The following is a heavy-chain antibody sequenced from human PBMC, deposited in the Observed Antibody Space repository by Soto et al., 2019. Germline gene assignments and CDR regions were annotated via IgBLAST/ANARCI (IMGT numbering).Heavy chain of an antibody. J-gene: IGHJ4*02. CDR2: ISYDGSNK. CDR1: GFTFSSYA. Sequence: GGSLRLSCAASGFTFSSYAMHWVRQAPGKGLEWVAVISYDGSNKYYADSVKGRFTISRDNSKNTLYLQMNSLRAEDTAVYYCAIVKGPGYYDILTGYSTLFDYWGQGTLVTVSS. CDR3: AIVKGPGYYDILTGYSTLFDY. V-gene: IGHV3-30*04. D-gene: IGHD3-9*01.